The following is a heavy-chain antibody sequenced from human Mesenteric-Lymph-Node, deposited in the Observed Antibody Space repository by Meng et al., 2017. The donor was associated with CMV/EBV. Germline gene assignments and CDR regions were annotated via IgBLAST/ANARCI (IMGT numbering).Heavy chain of an antibody. J-gene: IGHJ4*02. CDR3: ARERPGGVTALEL. Sequence: GGSLRLSCAASGFTFSTYWMSWVRQAPGKGLEWVANIKEDGSSKYYVGSVKGRFTISRDNAKNSLFLQMNTLRAEDTAVYYCARERPGGVTALELWGQGTLVTVSS. CDR2: IKEDGSSK. D-gene: IGHD3-16*01. CDR1: GFTFSTYW. V-gene: IGHV3-7*03.